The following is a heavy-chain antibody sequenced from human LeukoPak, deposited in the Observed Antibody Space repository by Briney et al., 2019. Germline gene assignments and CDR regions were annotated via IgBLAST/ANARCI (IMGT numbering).Heavy chain of an antibody. Sequence: GRSLRLSCAASGFTFSSYAMHWVRQAPGKGLEWVAVISYDGSNKYYADSVEGRFTISRDNSKNTLYLQMNSLRAEDTAVYYCARDPCGGSCAPDGNDYYYYGMDVWGQGTTVTVSS. J-gene: IGHJ6*02. D-gene: IGHD2-15*01. CDR3: ARDPCGGSCAPDGNDYYYYGMDV. CDR2: ISYDGSNK. CDR1: GFTFSSYA. V-gene: IGHV3-30-3*01.